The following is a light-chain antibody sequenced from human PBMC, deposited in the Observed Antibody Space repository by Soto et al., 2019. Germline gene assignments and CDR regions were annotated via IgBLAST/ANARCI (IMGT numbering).Light chain of an antibody. J-gene: IGKJ5*01. CDR1: QPISSW. Sequence: DIQMTQSPPTLSASVGDRVTITCRASQPISSWLAWYHQKPGKAPKLLIYDASNLESGLPSRFSGSGSGTECTRTLCRLQPEDCGLYYCQRYNSYSHVGQGTRLE. V-gene: IGKV1-5*01. CDR2: DAS. CDR3: QRYNSYSH.